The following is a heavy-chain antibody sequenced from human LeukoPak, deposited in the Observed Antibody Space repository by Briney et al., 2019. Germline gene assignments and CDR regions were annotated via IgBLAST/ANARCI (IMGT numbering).Heavy chain of an antibody. CDR3: CYDFWSGYRRGYYYKDV. J-gene: IGHJ6*03. Sequence: GSLRLSCAASGFTFSSYAMSWVRQAPGKGLEWVSAISGSGGSTYYADSVKGRFTISRDNSKNTLYLQMNSLRAEDTAVYYCCYDFWSGYRRGYYYKDVWGKGTTVTVSS. V-gene: IGHV3-23*01. D-gene: IGHD3-3*01. CDR1: GFTFSSYA. CDR2: ISGSGGST.